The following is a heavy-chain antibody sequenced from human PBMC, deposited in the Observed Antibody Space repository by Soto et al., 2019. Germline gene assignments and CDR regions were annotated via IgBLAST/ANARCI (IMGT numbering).Heavy chain of an antibody. Sequence: PSETLSLTCAVYGGSFSGYYWTWIRHPPGKGLEWIGEINDSGGTDHNPSLKSRVTISLDTSQNQLSLKLSSVTAADTAVYYCARGRKGFSSRWYVDWGQGTLVTVSS. CDR1: GGSFSGYY. CDR3: ARGRKGFSSRWYVD. D-gene: IGHD6-13*01. CDR2: INDSGGT. V-gene: IGHV4-34*01. J-gene: IGHJ4*02.